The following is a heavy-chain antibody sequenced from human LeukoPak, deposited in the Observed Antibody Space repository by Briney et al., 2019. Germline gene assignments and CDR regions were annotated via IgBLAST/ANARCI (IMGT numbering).Heavy chain of an antibody. V-gene: IGHV4-34*01. Sequence: KPSETLSLTCAVYGGSFSGYYWSWIRQPPGKGLEWIGEINHSGSTNYNPSLKSRVTISVDTSKNQFSLKLSSVTAADTAVYYCARGEGSTDYWGQGTLVTVSS. CDR2: INHSGST. CDR3: ARGEGSTDY. CDR1: GGSFSGYY. J-gene: IGHJ4*02.